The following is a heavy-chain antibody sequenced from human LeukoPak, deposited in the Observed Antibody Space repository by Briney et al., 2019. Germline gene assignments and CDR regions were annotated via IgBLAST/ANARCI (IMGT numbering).Heavy chain of an antibody. V-gene: IGHV1-2*07. Sequence: GASVKVSCKASGYTFTGYYIHWVRQAPGQGLEWMGWINPNSGGTNYVHKFQDRVTMTRDTSISTAYMELSRLRSDDTAVYYCARSSSTWCDYWGRGTLVTVSS. D-gene: IGHD6-13*01. CDR1: GYTFTGYY. J-gene: IGHJ4*02. CDR3: ARSSSTWCDY. CDR2: INPNSGGT.